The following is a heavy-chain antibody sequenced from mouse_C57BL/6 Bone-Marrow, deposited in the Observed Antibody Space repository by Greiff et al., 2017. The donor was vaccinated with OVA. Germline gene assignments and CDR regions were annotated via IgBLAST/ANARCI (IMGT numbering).Heavy chain of an antibody. J-gene: IGHJ4*01. CDR1: GYTFTSYW. CDR3: ARKVRRASYAMDY. CDR2: IDPNSGGT. D-gene: IGHD2-14*01. Sequence: QVQLQQPGAELVKPGASVKLSCKASGYTFTSYWMHWVKQRPGRGLEWIGRIDPNSGGTKYNEKFKSKATLTVDKPSSTANMQLSSLTSEDSAVYDGARKVRRASYAMDYWGQGTSVTVSS. V-gene: IGHV1-72*01.